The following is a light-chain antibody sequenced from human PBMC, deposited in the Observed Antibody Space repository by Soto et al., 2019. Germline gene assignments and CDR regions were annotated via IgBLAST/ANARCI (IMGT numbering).Light chain of an antibody. CDR2: AAS. CDR3: HQANSFPPWT. V-gene: IGKV1-12*01. Sequence: DIQMTQSPSSVSASVGDRVTITCRARQGISSWLAWYQQKPGKAPKLLIYAASSLQSGVPARFGGSGPATAFPLTLSRLQPEDFATYYCHQANSFPPWTFGQGTQVEIK. J-gene: IGKJ1*01. CDR1: QGISSW.